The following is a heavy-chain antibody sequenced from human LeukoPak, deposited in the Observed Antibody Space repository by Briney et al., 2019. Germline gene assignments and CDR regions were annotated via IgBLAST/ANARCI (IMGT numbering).Heavy chain of an antibody. CDR1: GGSISGYS. CDR2: IYYSGNT. D-gene: IGHD3-22*01. J-gene: IGHJ4*02. V-gene: IGHV4-59*01. CDR3: ARGSNYDSSGYYHDY. Sequence: PSETLSLTCTVPGGSISGYSWNWLRQTPGKGLVWIGYIYYSGNTNYNPSLKSRVTISVDTTNNQFSLRLTSVTAADTAMYYCARGSNYDSSGYYHDYWGQGTLVTVSS.